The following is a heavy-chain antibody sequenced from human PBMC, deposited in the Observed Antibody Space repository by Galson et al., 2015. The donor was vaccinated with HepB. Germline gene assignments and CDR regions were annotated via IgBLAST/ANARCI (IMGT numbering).Heavy chain of an antibody. CDR3: AKNYGYSDS. Sequence: SLRLSCAASGFSFSTWAVTWVRQAPGKGLEWVSVITSTGDTIYYADSVKGRFTVSRDNSKSTLYLQLSNLRADDTAVYYCAKNYGYSDSWGQGTLVTVSS. V-gene: IGHV3-23*01. D-gene: IGHD4-17*01. CDR1: GFSFSTWA. J-gene: IGHJ4*02. CDR2: ITSTGDTI.